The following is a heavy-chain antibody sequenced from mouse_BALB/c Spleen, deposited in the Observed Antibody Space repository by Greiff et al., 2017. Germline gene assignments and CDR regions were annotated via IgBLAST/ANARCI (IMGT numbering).Heavy chain of an antibody. CDR1: GYTFSSYW. Sequence: QVQLQQSGAELMKPGASVKISCKATGYTFSSYWIEWVKQRPGHGLEWIGEILPGSGSTNYNEKFKGKATFTADTSSNTAYMQLSSLTSEDSAVYYCAVITTVGYAMDYWGQGTSVTVSS. J-gene: IGHJ4*01. V-gene: IGHV1-9*01. CDR2: ILPGSGST. CDR3: AVITTVGYAMDY. D-gene: IGHD1-1*01.